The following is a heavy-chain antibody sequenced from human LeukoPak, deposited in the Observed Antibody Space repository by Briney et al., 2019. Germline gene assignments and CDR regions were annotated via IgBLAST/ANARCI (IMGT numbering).Heavy chain of an antibody. CDR3: AKPPPDSSSWLFDY. V-gene: IGHV3-23*01. Sequence: GGSLRLSCAASGFTFSTYAMSWVRQAPGKGLEWVSTISGNGGSTYYADSVEGRFTISRDNSKNTLYLQMNSLRAEDTAVYYCAKPPPDSSSWLFDYWGQGTLVTVSS. CDR2: ISGNGGST. CDR1: GFTFSTYA. D-gene: IGHD6-13*01. J-gene: IGHJ4*02.